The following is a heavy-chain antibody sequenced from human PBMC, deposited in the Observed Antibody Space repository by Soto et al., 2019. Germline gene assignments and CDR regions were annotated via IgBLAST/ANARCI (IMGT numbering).Heavy chain of an antibody. CDR3: ATLAADF. CDR2: VYWDDDK. D-gene: IGHD3-3*02. CDR1: GFSLTTGVG. V-gene: IGHV2-5*02. Sequence: ITLEESGPTLVKPTETLTLTCTFSGFSLTTGVGVGWVRQTPGKALEWLALVYWDDDKHYNPSLKTRLTITKDDSKGQVVLTMTKMDPADSATYYCATLAADFWGPGTLFTVS. J-gene: IGHJ4*02.